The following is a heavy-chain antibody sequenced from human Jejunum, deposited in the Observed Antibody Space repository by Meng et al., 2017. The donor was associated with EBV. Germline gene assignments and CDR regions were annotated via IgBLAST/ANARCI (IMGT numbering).Heavy chain of an antibody. Sequence: QLVEAGGGLEPPGGSLRLSYVAAGFTFSNAWMSWVRQAPGKGLEWVGRIKRKIDGEATDYAAPVKGRFTISRDDSKNTVYLQMNSLKTEDTAVYYCFDHAYWGQGTLVTVSS. V-gene: IGHV3-15*01. J-gene: IGHJ4*02. CDR1: GFTFSNAW. CDR3: FDHAY. CDR2: IKRKIDGEAT.